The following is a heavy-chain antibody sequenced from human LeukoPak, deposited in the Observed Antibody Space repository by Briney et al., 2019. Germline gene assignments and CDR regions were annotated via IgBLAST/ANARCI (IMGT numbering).Heavy chain of an antibody. J-gene: IGHJ4*02. CDR3: AKSYTSGSYVVDY. Sequence: GGSLRLSCAASGFSFSDYLMNWVRQAPGKGLEWVSGIGGSVGSAYADSVKGRFTISRDDSKNTLFLQMNSLRAEDTAFYYCAKSYTSGSYVVDYWGQGTLVTVSS. D-gene: IGHD6-25*01. CDR1: GFSFSDYL. V-gene: IGHV3-23*01. CDR2: IGGSVGSA.